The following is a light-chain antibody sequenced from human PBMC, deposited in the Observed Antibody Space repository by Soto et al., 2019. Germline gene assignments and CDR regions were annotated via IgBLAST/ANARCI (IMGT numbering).Light chain of an antibody. CDR3: QQRSNCPPWT. V-gene: IGKV3-11*01. CDR1: QSVSSY. J-gene: IGKJ1*01. CDR2: DAS. Sequence: EIVLTQSPATLSLSPGERATLSCRASQSVSSYLAWYQQKPGQAPRLLIYDASTRATGIPARFSGSGSGTDFTLTISSLEPEDSAVYYCQQRSNCPPWTFGQGTKVDI.